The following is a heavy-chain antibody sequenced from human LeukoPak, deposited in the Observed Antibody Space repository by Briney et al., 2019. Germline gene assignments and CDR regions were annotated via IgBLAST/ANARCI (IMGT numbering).Heavy chain of an antibody. D-gene: IGHD2-15*01. V-gene: IGHV3-74*01. J-gene: IGHJ5*02. Sequence: PGGSLRLSCAASGFTFSSYWMHWVRQAPGKGLVWVSRINSDGSSTNYADSVKGRFTISRDSAKNTLYLQMNSLRADDTAVYYCARGKYCSGGSCYEYWFDPWGQGTLVTVSS. CDR1: GFTFSSYW. CDR3: ARGKYCSGGSCYEYWFDP. CDR2: INSDGSST.